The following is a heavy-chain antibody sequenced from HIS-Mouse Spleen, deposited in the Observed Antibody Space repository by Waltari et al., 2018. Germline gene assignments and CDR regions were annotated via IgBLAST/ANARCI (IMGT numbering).Heavy chain of an antibody. CDR3: AREIPYSSSWYDWYFDL. CDR2: IYYSGST. J-gene: IGHJ2*01. Sequence: QLQLQESGPGLVKPSETLSLTCTVSGGSISSSSYYWGWIRQPPGNGLEWIGSIYYSGSTYYKPSLKSRVTISVETAKNQFSRKLSSVTAADTAVYYCAREIPYSSSWYDWYFDLWGRGTLVTVSS. D-gene: IGHD6-13*01. CDR1: GGSISSSSYY. V-gene: IGHV4-39*07.